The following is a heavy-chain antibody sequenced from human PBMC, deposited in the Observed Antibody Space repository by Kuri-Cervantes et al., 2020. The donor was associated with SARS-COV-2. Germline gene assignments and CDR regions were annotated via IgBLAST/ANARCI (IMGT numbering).Heavy chain of an antibody. CDR2: ISSSSSYI. J-gene: IGHJ4*02. CDR1: GFTFSSYS. D-gene: IGHD1-1*01. V-gene: IGHV3-21*01. Sequence: GESLKISCAASGFTFSSYSMNWVRQAPGKGLEWVSSISSSSSYIYYADSVKGRFTISRDNAKNSLYLQMNRLRAEDTAVYYCAREGWGSHNIYYFDYWGQGTLVTVSS. CDR3: AREGWGSHNIYYFDY.